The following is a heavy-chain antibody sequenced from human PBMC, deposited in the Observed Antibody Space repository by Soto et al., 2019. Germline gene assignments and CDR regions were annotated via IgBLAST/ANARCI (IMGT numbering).Heavy chain of an antibody. J-gene: IGHJ6*02. CDR1: GFSFSTYG. D-gene: IGHD3-9*01. CDR3: ARSYETLTGRYYHGMDV. Sequence: QVQLVESGGGVVQPGRSLRLSCAASGFSFSTYGMHWVRQAPARGLEWVAVIWFDGNNKHYADSVRGRFTISRDNSKNTLYLQMNSLKAEDTAVYYCARSYETLTGRYYHGMDVWGQGTTVTVSS. V-gene: IGHV3-33*01. CDR2: IWFDGNNK.